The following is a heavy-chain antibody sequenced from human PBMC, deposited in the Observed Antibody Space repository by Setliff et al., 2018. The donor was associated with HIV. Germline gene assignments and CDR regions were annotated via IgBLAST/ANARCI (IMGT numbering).Heavy chain of an antibody. CDR2: ISASNGQT. V-gene: IGHV1-18*01. J-gene: IGHJ4*03. CDR1: GYRFTSYQ. CDR3: ARANSLLQYNEGWSPENPFNI. Sequence: ASVKVSCKASGYRFTSYQISWVRQAPGQGLEWLGRISASNGQTDYGHNFQGRVSMTTDTSTTTVYMELASLRIDDTAIYYCARANSLLQYNEGWSPENPFNIWGQGTLVTVSS. D-gene: IGHD1-20*01.